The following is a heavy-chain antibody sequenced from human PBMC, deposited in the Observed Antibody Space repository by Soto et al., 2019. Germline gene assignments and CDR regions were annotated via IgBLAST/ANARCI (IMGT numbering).Heavy chain of an antibody. CDR3: AKDLRTYYGRYDILTGYLPLDY. CDR1: GFTFSSYG. Sequence: GGSLRLSCAASGFTFSSYGMHWVRQAPGKGLEWVAVISYDGSNKYYADSVKGRFTISRDNSKNTLYLQMNSLRAEDTAVYYCAKDLRTYYGRYDILTGYLPLDYWGQGTLVTVSS. D-gene: IGHD3-9*01. CDR2: ISYDGSNK. J-gene: IGHJ4*02. V-gene: IGHV3-30*18.